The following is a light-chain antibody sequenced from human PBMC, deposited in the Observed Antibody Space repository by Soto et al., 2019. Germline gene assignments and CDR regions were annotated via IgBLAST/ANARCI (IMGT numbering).Light chain of an antibody. CDR3: QQYGSSPLT. V-gene: IGKV3-20*01. J-gene: IGKJ4*01. Sequence: EMVLTQSPGTLSLSPGERATLSCRASQSVSISYLAWYHQKPGQAPRLLMYGVSTRATGIPDRFSGSGSGTDFTLTISRLEPEDFAVYYCQQYGSSPLTFGGGTKVEIK. CDR2: GVS. CDR1: QSVSISY.